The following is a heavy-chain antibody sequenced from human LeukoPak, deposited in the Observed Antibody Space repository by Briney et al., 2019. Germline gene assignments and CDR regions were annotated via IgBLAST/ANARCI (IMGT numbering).Heavy chain of an antibody. V-gene: IGHV4-39*01. D-gene: IGHD1-26*01. J-gene: IGHJ4*02. CDR2: ISSSGKA. CDR1: GGSITTTDFD. CDR3: ARFKGGTGFDY. Sequence: SETLSLTCAVSGGSITTTDFDWAWIRQPPGQGFEWIATISSSGKAYYYPSLMSRVTISVDTSRNQFSLDVTSVTAADTGLFYCARFKGGTGFDYWGRGILVIVS.